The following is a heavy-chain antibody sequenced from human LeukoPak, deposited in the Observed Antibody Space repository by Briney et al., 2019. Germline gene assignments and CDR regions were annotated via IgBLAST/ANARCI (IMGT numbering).Heavy chain of an antibody. J-gene: IGHJ4*02. CDR1: GFTFDDYA. CDR3: AKCRGAGTYFKNPLGF. D-gene: IGHD3-10*01. V-gene: IGHV3-23*01. CDR2: TTGSGSST. Sequence: PGGSLRLSCAASGFTFDDYAMHWVRQAPGKGLEWVSATTGSGSSTHYADSVKGRFTISRDNSRNTLYLQMNSLRVEDTAVYFCAKCRGAGTYFKNPLGFWGQGTLVTVSS.